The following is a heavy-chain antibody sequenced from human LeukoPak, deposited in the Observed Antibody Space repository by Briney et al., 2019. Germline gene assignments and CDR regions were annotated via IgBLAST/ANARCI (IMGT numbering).Heavy chain of an antibody. CDR1: GYTFTGYY. J-gene: IGHJ4*02. Sequence: ASVKVSCKASGYTFTGYYMHWVRQAPGQGLEWMGIINPSGGSTSYAQKFQGRVTMTRDMSTSTAYMELSSLRSEDTAVYYCARGRSFVLSRDGYNLGYWGQGTLVTVSS. CDR2: INPSGGST. CDR3: ARGRSFVLSRDGYNLGY. V-gene: IGHV1-46*01. D-gene: IGHD5-24*01.